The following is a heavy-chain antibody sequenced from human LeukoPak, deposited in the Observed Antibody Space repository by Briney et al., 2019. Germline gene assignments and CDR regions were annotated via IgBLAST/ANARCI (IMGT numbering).Heavy chain of an antibody. CDR3: AGPSRYGSGSYWAYFDY. CDR2: INAGNGNT. V-gene: IGHV1-3*01. D-gene: IGHD3-10*01. CDR1: GYTFTSYA. Sequence: ASVKVSCKASGYTFTSYAMHWVRQAPGQRLEWMGWINAGNGNTKYSQKFQGRVTITRDTSASTAYMELSSLRSEDTAVYYCAGPSRYGSGSYWAYFDYWGQGTLVTVSS. J-gene: IGHJ4*02.